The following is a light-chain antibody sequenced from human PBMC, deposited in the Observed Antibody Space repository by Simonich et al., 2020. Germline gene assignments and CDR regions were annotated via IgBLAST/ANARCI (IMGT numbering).Light chain of an antibody. J-gene: IGKJ4*01. CDR3: QQFNSYPLT. V-gene: IGKV1-39*01. CDR1: QSISSY. Sequence: IQLTQSPSSLSASVGDRVTITCRASQSISSYLNWYQQKPGKAPKLLIYAASSLQSGVPSRFSGSGSGTDFTLTISSLQPEDFATYYCQQFNSYPLTFGGGTKVEIK. CDR2: AAS.